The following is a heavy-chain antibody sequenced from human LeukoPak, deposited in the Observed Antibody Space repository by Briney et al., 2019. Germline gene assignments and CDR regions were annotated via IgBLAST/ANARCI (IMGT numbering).Heavy chain of an antibody. Sequence: SGGSLRLSCAVSGFTFSSNWMSWVRRAPGKGLEWVANIKQDGSEKYYVDSVKGRFTISRDNAKNSLYLQMNSLRAEDTAVYYCARVMVGGIYDYWGQGTLVTVSS. CDR2: IKQDGSEK. CDR3: ARVMVGGIYDY. V-gene: IGHV3-7*01. J-gene: IGHJ4*02. CDR1: GFTFSSNW. D-gene: IGHD3-10*01.